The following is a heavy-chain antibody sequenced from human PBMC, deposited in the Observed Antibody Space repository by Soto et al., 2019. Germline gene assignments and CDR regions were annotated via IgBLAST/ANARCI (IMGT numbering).Heavy chain of an antibody. CDR2: VSHGGST. D-gene: IGHD5-12*01. Sequence: QVQLQESGPGLVKPSGTLSLTCAVSSGSITSSNWWSWVRQPPGKGLEWIGEVSHGGSTNYIPSLKSLVTISVDKSRNQFSLRLNSVTAADTAVYYCARNRYGGYDFDFWGQGTLVTVSS. CDR3: ARNRYGGYDFDF. J-gene: IGHJ4*02. CDR1: SGSITSSNW. V-gene: IGHV4-4*02.